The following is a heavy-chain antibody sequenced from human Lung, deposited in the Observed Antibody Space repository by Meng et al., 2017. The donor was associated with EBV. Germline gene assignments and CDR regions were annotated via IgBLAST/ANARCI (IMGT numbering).Heavy chain of an antibody. J-gene: IGHJ4*02. CDR3: ARVTVFFDY. CDR2: YSQDGSNK. Sequence: MSLGSACAASGFTCCSYARHRVLQCPGKGLEWMTVYSQDGSNKYYADSVKGRFTISRDHSKNTLYLQMDSLRAKDTAVYYCARVTVFFDYWGQGTLVTVSS. D-gene: IGHD4-17*01. CDR1: GFTCCSYA. V-gene: IGHV3-30-3*01.